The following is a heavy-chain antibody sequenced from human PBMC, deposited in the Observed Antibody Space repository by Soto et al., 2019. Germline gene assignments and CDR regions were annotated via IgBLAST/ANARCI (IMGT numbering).Heavy chain of an antibody. D-gene: IGHD3-10*01. CDR3: TRDWEITVSTWSFGGF. CDR2: IIPFYGVT. CDR1: GGTFSPYT. V-gene: IGHV1-69*08. Sequence: QVQLVQSGAEVKKPGSSVKVSCKASGGTFSPYTINWVRQAPGQGLEWMGRIIPFYGVTNYAQKFQARVTITADKSTSTAYMELSGLRFEDTDMYYCTRDWEITVSTWSFGGFWGRGTLVTVSS. J-gene: IGHJ4*02.